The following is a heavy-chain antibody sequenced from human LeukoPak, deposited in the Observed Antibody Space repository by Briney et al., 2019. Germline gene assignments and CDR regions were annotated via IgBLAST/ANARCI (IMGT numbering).Heavy chain of an antibody. CDR3: ATGLAYCGGDCYDY. V-gene: IGHV3-48*01. Sequence: PGGSLRLSCAASGFTFSSYSMNWVRQAPGTGLEWVSYISSSSSTIYYADSVKGRFTISRDNAKNSLYLQMNSLRAEDTAVYYCATGLAYCGGDCYDYWGQGTLVTVSS. CDR2: ISSSSSTI. D-gene: IGHD2-21*02. J-gene: IGHJ4*02. CDR1: GFTFSSYS.